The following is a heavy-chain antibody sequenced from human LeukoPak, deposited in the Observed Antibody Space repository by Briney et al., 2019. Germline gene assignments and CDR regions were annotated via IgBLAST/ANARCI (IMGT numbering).Heavy chain of an antibody. CDR1: GGPISSYY. V-gene: IGHV4-59*01. J-gene: IGHJ3*02. CDR3: ASSGYSSGWYSRGDDAFDI. D-gene: IGHD6-19*01. CDR2: IYYSGST. Sequence: PSETLSLTCTASGGPISSYYWSWIRQPPGKGLEWIGYIYYSGSTNYNPSLKSRVTISVDTTKNQFSLKLSSVTAADTAVYYCASSGYSSGWYSRGDDAFDIWGQGTMVTVSS.